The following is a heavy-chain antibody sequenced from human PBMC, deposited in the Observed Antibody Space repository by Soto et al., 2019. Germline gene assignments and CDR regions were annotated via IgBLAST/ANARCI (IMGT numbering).Heavy chain of an antibody. CDR2: ISYDGSNK. D-gene: IGHD6-19*01. V-gene: IGHV3-30-3*01. CDR1: GFTFSSYA. CDR3: ARGGTWQWLFDI. Sequence: QVQLVESGGGVVQPGRSLRLSCAASGFTFSSYAMHWVRQAPGKGLEWVAVISYDGSNKYYADSVKGRFTISRDNSKNTLYLQMNSLRAEDTAVYYCARGGTWQWLFDIWGQGTMVTVSS. J-gene: IGHJ3*02.